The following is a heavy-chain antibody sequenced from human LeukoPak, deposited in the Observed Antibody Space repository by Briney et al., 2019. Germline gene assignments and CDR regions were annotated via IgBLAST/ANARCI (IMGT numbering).Heavy chain of an antibody. J-gene: IGHJ3*02. D-gene: IGHD5-18*01. V-gene: IGHV3-7*01. CDR3: ARDLRDEVIQLWAQSLDAFDI. Sequence: PGGSLRLSCAASGFTFSSYWMSWVRQAPGKGLEWVANIKQDGSEKYYVDSVKGRFTLSRDNAKNSLYLQMNSLRAEDTAVYYCARDLRDEVIQLWAQSLDAFDIWGQGTMVTVSS. CDR1: GFTFSSYW. CDR2: IKQDGSEK.